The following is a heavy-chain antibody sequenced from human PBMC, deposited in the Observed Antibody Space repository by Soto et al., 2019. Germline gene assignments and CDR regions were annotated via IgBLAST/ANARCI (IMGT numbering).Heavy chain of an antibody. CDR3: ARGRVYCSGGSCSNFDY. J-gene: IGHJ4*02. CDR1: GYTFTSYA. CDR2: INAGNGNT. D-gene: IGHD2-15*01. V-gene: IGHV1-3*01. Sequence: QVQLVQSGAEVKKPGASVKVSCKASGYTFTSYAMHCVRQAPGQRLEWMGWINAGNGNTKYSQKFQGRVTITRDTSASTAYMELSSLRSEDTAVYYCARGRVYCSGGSCSNFDYWGQGTLVTVSS.